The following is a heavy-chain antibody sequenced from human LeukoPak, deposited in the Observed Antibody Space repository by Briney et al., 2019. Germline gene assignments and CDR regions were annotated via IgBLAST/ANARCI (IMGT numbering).Heavy chain of an antibody. D-gene: IGHD6-6*01. Sequence: GGSLRLSCAASGFTFSDYYMSWIRQAPGKGLEWVSYISSSGSTIYYADSVKGRFTISRDNAKNSLYLQINSLRAEDTAVYYCARSSYSSSSSVWGQGTMVTVSS. CDR1: GFTFSDYY. CDR2: ISSSGSTI. CDR3: ARSSYSSSSSV. V-gene: IGHV3-11*01. J-gene: IGHJ3*01.